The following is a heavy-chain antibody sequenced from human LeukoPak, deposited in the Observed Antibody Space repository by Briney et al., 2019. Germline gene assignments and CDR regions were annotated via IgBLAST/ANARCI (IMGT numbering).Heavy chain of an antibody. V-gene: IGHV3-48*01. CDR3: ARGVYSGSYFR. CDR1: GFTFSSYA. CDR2: ISSTSSII. Sequence: AGGSLRLSCAASGFTFSSYAMSWVRQAPGKGLEWVSYISSTSSIIYYADPVKGRFTISRDNAKNSLYLQMNSLRAEDTAVYYCARGVYSGSYFRWGQGTLVTVSS. D-gene: IGHD1-26*01. J-gene: IGHJ4*02.